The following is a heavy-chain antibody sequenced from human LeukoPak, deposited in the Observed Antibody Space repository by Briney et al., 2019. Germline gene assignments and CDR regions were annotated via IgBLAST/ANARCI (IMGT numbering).Heavy chain of an antibody. CDR2: IYYSGST. J-gene: IGHJ4*02. CDR1: GGSTSSSSYY. V-gene: IGHV4-39*07. CDR3: ARAYVYDSSGRGIFKFDY. D-gene: IGHD3-22*01. Sequence: SETLSLTCTVSGGSTSSSSYYWGWIRQPPGKGLEWIGSIYYSGSTYYNPSLKSRDTISVDTSKNQFSLKLSCVTAADTAVYYCARAYVYDSSGRGIFKFDYWGQGTLVTVPS.